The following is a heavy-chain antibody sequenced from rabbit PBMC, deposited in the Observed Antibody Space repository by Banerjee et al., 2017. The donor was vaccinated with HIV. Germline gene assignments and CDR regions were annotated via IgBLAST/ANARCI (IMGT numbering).Heavy chain of an antibody. V-gene: IGHV1S45*01. J-gene: IGHJ4*01. D-gene: IGHD2-1*01. CDR2: MYGDGGGKT. CDR3: GREGADVPGDFKL. CDR1: GFTISSSDY. Sequence: QEQLEESGGGLVQPEGSLTLTCTASGFTISSSDYMCWVRQAPGKGLEWIGCMYGDGGGKTWHASWAKGRFTISKTSSTTVTLQMISLTGADTATYFCGREGADVPGDFKLWGPGTLVTVS.